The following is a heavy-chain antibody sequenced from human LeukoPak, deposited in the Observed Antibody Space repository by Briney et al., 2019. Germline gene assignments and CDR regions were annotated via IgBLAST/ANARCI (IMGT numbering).Heavy chain of an antibody. V-gene: IGHV3-48*01. CDR1: GLTFSSYS. D-gene: IGHD3-22*01. CDR3: ARDGAGYYYDSSGYDY. CDR2: ISSSSSTI. Sequence: GGSLRLSCAASGLTFSSYSMNWVRQAPGKGLEWVSYISSSSSTIYYADSVKGRFTISRDNAKNSLYLQMNSLRAEDTAVYYCARDGAGYYYDSSGYDYWGQGTLVTVSS. J-gene: IGHJ4*02.